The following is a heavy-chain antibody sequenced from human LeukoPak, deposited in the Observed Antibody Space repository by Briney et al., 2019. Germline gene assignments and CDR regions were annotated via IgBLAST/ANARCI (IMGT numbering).Heavy chain of an antibody. V-gene: IGHV3-7*04. D-gene: IGHD6-13*01. CDR3: ARAKYSSRWSLDY. CDR2: TNQDGSDK. CDR1: GFTFSGYW. Sequence: SGGSLRLSCVASGFTFSGYWMSWLRQAPGKGLEWVANTNQDGSDKYYVDSVKGRFTISRDNAKGSLYLQMNSLRAEDTAVYYCARAKYSSRWSLDYWGQGALVTVSS. J-gene: IGHJ4*02.